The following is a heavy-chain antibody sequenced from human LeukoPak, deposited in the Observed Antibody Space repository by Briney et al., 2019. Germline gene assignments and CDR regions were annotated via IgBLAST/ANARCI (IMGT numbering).Heavy chain of an antibody. CDR1: GFTLSENN. V-gene: IGHV3-30-3*01. CDR2: ISNDGNSK. J-gene: IGHJ4*02. Sequence: GGSLRLSCAASGFTLSENNVHWVRQAPGKGLEWVALISNDGNSKDYADSVKGRFTLSGDNSKTTLYLQMNSLRAEDTAVYYCARDRSGFYSVDYWGQGTLAIVSS. CDR3: ARDRSGFYSVDY. D-gene: IGHD5-12*01.